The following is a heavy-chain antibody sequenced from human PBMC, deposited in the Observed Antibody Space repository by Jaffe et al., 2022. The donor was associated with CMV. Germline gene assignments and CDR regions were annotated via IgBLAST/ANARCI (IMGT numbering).Heavy chain of an antibody. CDR3: ARDRYSYSGSYHLFDY. D-gene: IGHD1-26*01. CDR2: IIPIFGTA. V-gene: IGHV1-69*01. J-gene: IGHJ4*02. CDR1: GGTFSSYA. Sequence: QVQLVQSGAEVKKPGSSVKVSCKASGGTFSSYAISWVRQAPGQGLEWMGGIIPIFGTANYAQKFQGRVTITADESTSTAYMELSSLRSEDTAVYYCARDRYSYSGSYHLFDYWGQGTLVTVSS.